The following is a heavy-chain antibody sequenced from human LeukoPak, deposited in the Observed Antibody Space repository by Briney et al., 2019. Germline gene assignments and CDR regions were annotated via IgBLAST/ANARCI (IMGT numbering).Heavy chain of an antibody. Sequence: SETLSLTCTVSGGSISSSYYYWGWIRQPPGKGLEWIGSIYYSGSTYYNPSLKSRVTISVDTSKNQFSLKLRSVTAADTAVYYCARASDSSGYCLDYWGQGTLVTVSS. V-gene: IGHV4-39*07. CDR3: ARASDSSGYCLDY. CDR1: GGSISSSYYY. CDR2: IYYSGST. J-gene: IGHJ4*02. D-gene: IGHD3-22*01.